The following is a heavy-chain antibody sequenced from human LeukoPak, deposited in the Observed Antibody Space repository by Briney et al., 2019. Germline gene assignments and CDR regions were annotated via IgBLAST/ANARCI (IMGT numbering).Heavy chain of an antibody. V-gene: IGHV4-30-4*07. CDR1: GGSISSGGYS. Sequence: PSETLSLTCAVSGGSISSGGYSWRWIRQPPGKGLEWIGYIYYSGSTYYNPSLKSRVTISVDTSKNQFSLKLSSVTAADTAVYYCARASEYSSSFWFDPWGQGTLVTVSS. D-gene: IGHD6-6*01. CDR3: ARASEYSSSFWFDP. J-gene: IGHJ5*02. CDR2: IYYSGST.